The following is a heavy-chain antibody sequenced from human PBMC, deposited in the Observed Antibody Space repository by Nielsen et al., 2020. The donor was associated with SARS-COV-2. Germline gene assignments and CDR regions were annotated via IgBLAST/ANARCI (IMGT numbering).Heavy chain of an antibody. CDR1: SGSISSRSYY. V-gene: IGHV4-39*01. CDR2: LHYRGTT. CDR3: ARLTTCGDTTCNTNWFDP. J-gene: IGHJ5*02. D-gene: IGHD2-2*02. Sequence: SETLSLTCIVSSGSISSRSYYWGWIRQPPGKGLEWIGSLHYRGTTSYNPSFKSRVTISVDTSRNQFSLKLSSVTAADTAVYYCARLTTCGDTTCNTNWFDPWGQGSLVTVSS.